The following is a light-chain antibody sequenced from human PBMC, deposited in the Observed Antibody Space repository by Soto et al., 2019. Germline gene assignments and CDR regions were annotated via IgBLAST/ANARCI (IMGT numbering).Light chain of an antibody. Sequence: IVMTQSPATLSVSPGERAVLSCRASQSVSSNLAWYQQKPGQAPRLLIYGASSRAPGIPDRFSGSGSETDFTLTITRLESEDFAVYSCHQYGSSPSFGQGTRLEIK. CDR1: QSVSSN. CDR3: HQYGSSPS. J-gene: IGKJ5*01. CDR2: GAS. V-gene: IGKV3-20*01.